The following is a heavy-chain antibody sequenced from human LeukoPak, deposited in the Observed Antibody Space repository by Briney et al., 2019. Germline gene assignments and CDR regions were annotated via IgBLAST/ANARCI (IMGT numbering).Heavy chain of an antibody. CDR1: GGSISSYY. Sequence: SETLSLTCTVSGGSISSYYWSWIRQPAGKGLEWIGRIYTSGSTNYNPSLKSRVTMSVDTSKNQFSLKLSSVTAADTAVYYCASGGGYSSSRPIDYWGQGTLVTVSS. V-gene: IGHV4-4*07. CDR3: ASGGGYSSSRPIDY. D-gene: IGHD6-13*01. CDR2: IYTSGST. J-gene: IGHJ4*02.